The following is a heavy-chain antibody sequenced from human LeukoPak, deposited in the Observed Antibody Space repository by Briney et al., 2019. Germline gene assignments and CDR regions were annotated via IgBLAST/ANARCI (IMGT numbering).Heavy chain of an antibody. V-gene: IGHV4-38-2*02. CDR2: IYHSGST. J-gene: IGHJ3*02. CDR1: GYSISSGYY. D-gene: IGHD3-10*01. CDR3: ARDFRDAFDI. Sequence: SETLSLTCTVSGYSISSGYYWGWIRPPPGKGLEWIGSIYHSGSTYYNPSLKSRVTISVDTSKNQFSLKLSSVTAADTAVYYCARDFRDAFDIWGQGTMVTASS.